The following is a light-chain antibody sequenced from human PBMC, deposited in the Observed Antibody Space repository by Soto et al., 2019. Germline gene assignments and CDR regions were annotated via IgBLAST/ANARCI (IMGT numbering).Light chain of an antibody. CDR2: GAS. CDR1: QSITSRY. J-gene: IGKJ5*01. CDR3: QQHETLIT. V-gene: IGKV3-20*01. Sequence: EIVLTQSPGTLSFSPGERATLSCRASQSITSRYLAWYQQKPGQAPRLLIYGASTRATGIPDRFSGSGSGTDFTLTISRLEPEDFAVYYCQQHETLITFGQGTRLEIK.